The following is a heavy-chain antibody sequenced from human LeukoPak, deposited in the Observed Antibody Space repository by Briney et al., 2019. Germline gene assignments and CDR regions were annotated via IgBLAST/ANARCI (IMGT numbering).Heavy chain of an antibody. J-gene: IGHJ5*02. CDR2: ISHDGSKK. CDR3: AKDHYSPSPLRLGELAFPWFDP. Sequence: GRSLRLSCAASGFTFSSYGMHWVRQAPGKGLEWVAVISHDGSKKYYADSVKGRFTISRDYSKNTLHLQMNSLRVEDTAVYYCAKDHYSPSPLRLGELAFPWFDPWGQGTLVTVSS. D-gene: IGHD3-16*01. CDR1: GFTFSSYG. V-gene: IGHV3-30*18.